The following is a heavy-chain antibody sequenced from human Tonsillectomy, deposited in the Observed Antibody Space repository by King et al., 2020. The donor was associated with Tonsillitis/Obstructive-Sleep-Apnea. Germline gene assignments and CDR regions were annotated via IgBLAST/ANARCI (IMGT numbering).Heavy chain of an antibody. J-gene: IGHJ4*02. CDR3: AREWSGGSWYFDY. CDR2: IWYDGSNE. D-gene: IGHD1-26*01. CDR1: GFTFSSYG. V-gene: IGHV3-33*01. Sequence: HVQLVESGGGVVQPGRSLRLSCAASGFTFSSYGMHLVRQAPGKGLEWVAGIWYDGSNEYYVESVKGRFTISRDNSKNTRYLQMNSLRAEDTAVYYFAREWSGGSWYFDYWGQGILVTVSS.